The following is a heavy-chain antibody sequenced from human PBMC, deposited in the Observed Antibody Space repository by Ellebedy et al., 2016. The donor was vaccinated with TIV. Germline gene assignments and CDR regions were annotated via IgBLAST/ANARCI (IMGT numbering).Heavy chain of an antibody. J-gene: IGHJ5*02. D-gene: IGHD6-13*01. CDR2: FSSSSSYI. CDR1: GFTVSGNY. CDR3: ARGITATSFDP. V-gene: IGHV3-21*01. Sequence: GGSLRLSXAASGFTVSGNYMSWVRQAPGKGLAWVSTFSSSSSYIYYADSVKGRFTISRDNAKNSLYLQMNSLRAEDTAVYYCARGITATSFDPWGQGTLVTVSS.